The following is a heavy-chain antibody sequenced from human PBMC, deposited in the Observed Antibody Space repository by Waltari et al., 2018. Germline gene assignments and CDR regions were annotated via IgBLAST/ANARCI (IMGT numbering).Heavy chain of an antibody. CDR2: IWYDGSNK. V-gene: IGHV3-33*01. CDR1: GFTFSSYG. D-gene: IGHD6-19*01. J-gene: IGHJ4*02. CDR3: ARDQRSSGWCSFIDY. Sequence: QVQLVESGGGVVQPGRSLRLSCAASGFTFSSYGMHWVRQAPGKGLEWVAVIWYDGSNKYYADSVKGRFTISRDNSKNTLYLQMNSLRAEDTVVYYCARDQRSSGWCSFIDYWGQGTLVTVSS.